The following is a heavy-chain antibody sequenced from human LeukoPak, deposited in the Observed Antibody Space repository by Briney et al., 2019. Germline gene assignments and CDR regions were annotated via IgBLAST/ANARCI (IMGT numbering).Heavy chain of an antibody. CDR2: IYYSGST. Sequence: SETLSLTCTVSGGSISSYYWSWIRQPPGKGLEWIGCIYYSGSTNYNPSLKSRVTISVDTSKNQFSLKLSSVTAADTAVYYCARADDSSGYYSAWFDPWGQGTLVTVSS. J-gene: IGHJ5*02. CDR3: ARADDSSGYYSAWFDP. D-gene: IGHD3-22*01. V-gene: IGHV4-59*01. CDR1: GGSISSYY.